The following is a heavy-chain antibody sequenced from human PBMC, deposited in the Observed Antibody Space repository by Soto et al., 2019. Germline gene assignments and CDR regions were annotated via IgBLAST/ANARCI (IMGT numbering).Heavy chain of an antibody. CDR3: VVVPAAMLLWFDP. CDR2: IKQDGSEK. CDR1: GFTLSSYW. D-gene: IGHD2-2*01. V-gene: IGHV3-7*01. J-gene: IGHJ5*02. Sequence: GGSLRLSCAASGFTLSSYWMSWVRQAPGKGLEWVANIKQDGSEKYYVDSVKGRFTISRDNAKNSLYLQMNSLRAEDTAVYYCVVVPAAMLLWFDPWGQGTLVTVS.